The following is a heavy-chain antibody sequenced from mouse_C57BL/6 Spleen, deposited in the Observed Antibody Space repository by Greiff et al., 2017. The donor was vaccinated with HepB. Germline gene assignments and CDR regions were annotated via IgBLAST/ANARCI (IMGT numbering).Heavy chain of an antibody. Sequence: EVKVVESGGGLVQPGGSLKLSCAASGFTFSDYGMAWVRQAPRKGPEWVAFISNFAYSIYYEDTVTGRFTFSRENAKNTLYLEMSSLRSEDTAMYYCSTMVTGGYYAMDYWGQGTSVTVSS. D-gene: IGHD2-2*01. CDR1: GFTFSDYG. V-gene: IGHV5-15*01. J-gene: IGHJ4*01. CDR2: ISNFAYSI. CDR3: STMVTGGYYAMDY.